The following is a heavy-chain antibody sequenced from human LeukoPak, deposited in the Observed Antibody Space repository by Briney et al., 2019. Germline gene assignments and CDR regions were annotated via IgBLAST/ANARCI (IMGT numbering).Heavy chain of an antibody. V-gene: IGHV4-31*03. CDR1: NGSISSGGYY. Sequence: SETLSLTCTVSNGSISSGGYYWNWIRQYPGKGLEWIGYISYSGSANYNPSLKSRVLISMNTSKNQLSLDLTSVTAADTAVYYCAREVVRGVIITGKIGWFDPWGQGTLVTVSS. D-gene: IGHD3-10*01. CDR2: ISYSGSA. CDR3: AREVVRGVIITGKIGWFDP. J-gene: IGHJ5*02.